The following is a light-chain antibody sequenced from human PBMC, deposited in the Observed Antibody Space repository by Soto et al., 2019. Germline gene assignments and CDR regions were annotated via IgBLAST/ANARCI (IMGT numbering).Light chain of an antibody. V-gene: IGKV3-11*01. J-gene: IGKJ4*01. Sequence: EIVLTQSPATLSLSPGERATLSCRASQSVSSYLAWYQQKPGQAPRLLIYDASNRATGIPARFSGSGSGTDFTLTISSLEPEDFAVYYCQQSSSWPCTFGGGTTVEIK. CDR3: QQSSSWPCT. CDR1: QSVSSY. CDR2: DAS.